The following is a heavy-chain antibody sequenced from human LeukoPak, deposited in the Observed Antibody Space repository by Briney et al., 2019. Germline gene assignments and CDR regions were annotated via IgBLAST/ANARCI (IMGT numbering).Heavy chain of an antibody. CDR3: ARGTMTTVTYYFDY. Sequence: PSETLSLTCAVYGGSFSGYYWSWIRQPPGKGLEWIGEINHSGSTNYNPSLKSRVTISVDTSRNQFSLKLSSVTAADTAVYYCARGTMTTVTYYFDYWGQGTLVTVSS. CDR1: GGSFSGYY. D-gene: IGHD4-17*01. J-gene: IGHJ4*02. CDR2: INHSGST. V-gene: IGHV4-34*01.